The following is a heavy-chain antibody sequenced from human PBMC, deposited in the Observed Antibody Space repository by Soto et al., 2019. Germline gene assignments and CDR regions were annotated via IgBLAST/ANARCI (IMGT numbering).Heavy chain of an antibody. CDR2: LIPIFGTA. V-gene: IGHV1-69*01. CDR1: GGTFSSYA. Sequence: QVQLVQSGAEVKKPGSSVKVSCKASGGTFSSYAISWVRQAPGQGLEWMGGLIPIFGTANYAQKFQGRVTITADETTSTADKELSRLRSEDTAVYYCARDPRRAAYCGGDCGTWGQGTLVTVSS. D-gene: IGHD2-21*02. J-gene: IGHJ5*02. CDR3: ARDPRRAAYCGGDCGT.